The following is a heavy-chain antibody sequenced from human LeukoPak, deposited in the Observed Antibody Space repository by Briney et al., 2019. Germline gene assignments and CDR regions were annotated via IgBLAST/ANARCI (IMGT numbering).Heavy chain of an antibody. CDR3: TRDNGMAAAGHYYYYMDV. Sequence: GGSLRLSCTVSGFTFGDYAMNWVRQAPGKGLEWVGFFRSKTYGGTTEYAASVKGRFTISRDDSKSIADLQMNSLKIEDTAVYYCTRDNGMAAAGHYYYYMDVWGKGTTVTISS. CDR2: FRSKTYGGTT. D-gene: IGHD6-13*01. CDR1: GFTFGDYA. J-gene: IGHJ6*03. V-gene: IGHV3-49*04.